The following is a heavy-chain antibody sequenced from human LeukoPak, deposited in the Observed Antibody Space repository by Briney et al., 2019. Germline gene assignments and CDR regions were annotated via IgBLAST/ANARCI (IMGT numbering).Heavy chain of an antibody. CDR2: VTGSGGST. J-gene: IGHJ3*02. CDR3: AEPGGLVGPKGGAFDI. CDR1: GFTLSSYA. Sequence: PGGSLRLSCAASGFTLSSYALSWVRQAPGKGLEWVSGVTGSGGSTYYADSVKGRFTISRDNSKHALHVHMNTLSAADTAVYFCAEPGGLVGPKGGAFDIWGQGTMVTVSS. D-gene: IGHD1-26*01. V-gene: IGHV3-23*01.